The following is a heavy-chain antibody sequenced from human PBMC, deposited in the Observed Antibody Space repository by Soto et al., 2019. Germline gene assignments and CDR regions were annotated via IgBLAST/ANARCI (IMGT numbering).Heavy chain of an antibody. Sequence: ASVKVSCKASGYIFTNHYIHWVRQAPGQGLEWMGIINPSGGSTNYLQKFQGRITMTRDTSTSTAYMELSSLRAEDTAVYFCARADYYHSSGFYYDCWGQGSLVTVSS. CDR2: INPSGGST. CDR1: GYIFTNHY. CDR3: ARADYYHSSGFYYDC. J-gene: IGHJ4*02. D-gene: IGHD3-22*01. V-gene: IGHV1-46*01.